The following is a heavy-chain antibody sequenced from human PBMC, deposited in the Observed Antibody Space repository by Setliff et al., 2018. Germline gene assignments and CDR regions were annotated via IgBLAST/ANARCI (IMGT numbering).Heavy chain of an antibody. CDR2: ISYDGSNK. CDR1: GFTFSSYA. Sequence: GGSLRLSCAASGFTFSSYAMHWVRQAPGKGLEWVAVISYDGSNKYYADSVKGRFTISRDNSKNTLYLQMNSLRAEDTAVYYCAKDIYGSGSYAVGGYFDYWGQGTQVTVSS. J-gene: IGHJ4*02. D-gene: IGHD3-10*01. V-gene: IGHV3-30-3*01. CDR3: AKDIYGSGSYAVGGYFDY.